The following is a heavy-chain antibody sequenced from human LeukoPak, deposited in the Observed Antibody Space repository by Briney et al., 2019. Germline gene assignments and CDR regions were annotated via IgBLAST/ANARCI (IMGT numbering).Heavy chain of an antibody. Sequence: SETLSLTCTVSGGSVSSGRYYWTWIRQPPGKALEWIGYISYSGSTNYNPSLKSRVTISVDTSKNQFSLKLSSVTAADTAVYYCARDLGPRTNIVGLTSRRAFDTWGQGTMVTVSS. CDR3: ARDLGPRTNIVGLTSRRAFDT. CDR2: ISYSGST. CDR1: GGSVSSGRYY. D-gene: IGHD1-26*01. V-gene: IGHV4-61*01. J-gene: IGHJ3*02.